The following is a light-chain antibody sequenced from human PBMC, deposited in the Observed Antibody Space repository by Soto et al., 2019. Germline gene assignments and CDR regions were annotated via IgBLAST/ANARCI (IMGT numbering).Light chain of an antibody. CDR1: QSISRW. CDR2: DAS. CDR3: RHFT. J-gene: IGKJ4*01. V-gene: IGKV1-5*01. Sequence: DIQLTQSPSTLSASVGDRVTITCRASQSISRWLAWYQQKPGKAPKLLIYDASSLNSGVPSRFSGSGSGTEVTLSISSLQTEDLAAYYCRHFTFGGGTKVEIK.